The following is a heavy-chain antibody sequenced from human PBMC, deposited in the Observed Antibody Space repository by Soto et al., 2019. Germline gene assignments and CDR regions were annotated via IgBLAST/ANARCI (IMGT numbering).Heavy chain of an antibody. V-gene: IGHV1-46*01. CDR2: INPSGGST. CDR1: GYTFTSYY. J-gene: IGHJ6*02. Sequence: GASVKVSCKASGYTFTSYYMHWVRQAPGQGLEWMGIINPSGGSTSYAQKFQGRVTMTRDTSTSTVYMELSSLRSEDTAVYYCAREIAARRYYYGMDVWGQGTTVTVS. D-gene: IGHD6-6*01. CDR3: AREIAARRYYYGMDV.